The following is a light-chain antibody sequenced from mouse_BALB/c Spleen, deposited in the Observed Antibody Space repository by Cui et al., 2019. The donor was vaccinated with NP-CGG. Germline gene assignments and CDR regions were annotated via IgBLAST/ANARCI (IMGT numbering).Light chain of an antibody. V-gene: IGLV1*01. J-gene: IGLJ1*01. CDR2: GTN. CDR3: ALWYSNHWV. CDR1: SRAVTTSNY. Sequence: QAVVTQESALTTSPGETVTLTCRSSSRAVTTSNYANWVQEKPDHLFTGLIGGTNNRAPGVPARFSGSLLGDKAALTITGAQTEDEAIYFCALWYSNHWVFGGGTKLTVL.